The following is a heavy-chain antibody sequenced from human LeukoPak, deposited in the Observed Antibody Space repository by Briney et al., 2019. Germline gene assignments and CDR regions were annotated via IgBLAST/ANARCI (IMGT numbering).Heavy chain of an antibody. CDR1: GITFSNYW. D-gene: IGHD5-24*01. J-gene: IGHJ3*02. Sequence: GGSLRLSCGASGITFSNYWMNWVRQAPGKGLEWVSYISSSGSTIYYADSVKGRFTISRDNAKNSLYLQLNSLRAEDTAVYYCARGAERWLQFAAFDIWGQGTMVTVSS. CDR3: ARGAERWLQFAAFDI. CDR2: ISSSGSTI. V-gene: IGHV3-48*04.